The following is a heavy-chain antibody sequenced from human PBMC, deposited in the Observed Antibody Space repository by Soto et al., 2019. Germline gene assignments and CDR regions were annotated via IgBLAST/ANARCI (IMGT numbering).Heavy chain of an antibody. Sequence: GAAVKVSCKASGGTFSSYAIRWVRQAPGQGLEWMGWINARNGNTKYSQKFQGRVTITRDTSASTAYMKLSSLRSEDTAVYYCASSENEYSSGWYSWGQGTLVTVSS. J-gene: IGHJ4*02. CDR3: ASSENEYSSGWYS. CDR2: INARNGNT. D-gene: IGHD6-19*01. CDR1: GGTFSSYA. V-gene: IGHV1-3*01.